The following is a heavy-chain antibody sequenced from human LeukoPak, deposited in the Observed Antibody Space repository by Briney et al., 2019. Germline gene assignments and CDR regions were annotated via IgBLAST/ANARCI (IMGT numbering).Heavy chain of an antibody. CDR3: AREVSNSSGYYYYFDY. Sequence: PSETLSLTCTVSGGSISSGDYYWSWIRQPPGKGLEWIGYIYYSGSTYYNPSLKSRVTISVDTSKNQFSLKLSSVTAADTAMCYCAREVSNSSGYYYYFDYWGQGTLVTVSS. D-gene: IGHD3-22*01. V-gene: IGHV4-30-4*01. J-gene: IGHJ4*02. CDR1: GGSISSGDYY. CDR2: IYYSGST.